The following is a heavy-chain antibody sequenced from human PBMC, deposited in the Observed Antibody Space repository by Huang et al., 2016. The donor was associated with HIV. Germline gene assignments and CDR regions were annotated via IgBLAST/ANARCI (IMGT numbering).Heavy chain of an antibody. CDR2: ITPIFGTA. D-gene: IGHD6-13*01. CDR3: ARGDISSSFTLVLGRFDY. Sequence: QVQLVQSGAEVKKPGSSVKVSCKASGGTFSSYAISWVRQAPGQGLEWMGGITPIFGTANYAHKFQGRVTITADESTSTAYMELSSLRSEDTAVYYCARGDISSSFTLVLGRFDYWGQGTLVTVSS. V-gene: IGHV1-69*13. J-gene: IGHJ4*02. CDR1: GGTFSSYA.